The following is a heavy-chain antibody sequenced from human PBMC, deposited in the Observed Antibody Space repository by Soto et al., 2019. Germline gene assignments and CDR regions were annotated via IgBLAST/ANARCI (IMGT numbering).Heavy chain of an antibody. CDR3: ARVYGDYLDY. CDR2: IYYSGST. J-gene: IGHJ4*02. D-gene: IGHD4-17*01. V-gene: IGHV4-59*01. CDR1: GGSISSYY. Sequence: QVQLQESGPGLVKPSETLSLTCTVSGGSISSYYWSWIRQPPGKGLEWIGYIYYSGSTNYNPSLKSRVTISVDTSKNQFSLKLSSVTAADKAVYYCARVYGDYLDYWGQGTLVTVSS.